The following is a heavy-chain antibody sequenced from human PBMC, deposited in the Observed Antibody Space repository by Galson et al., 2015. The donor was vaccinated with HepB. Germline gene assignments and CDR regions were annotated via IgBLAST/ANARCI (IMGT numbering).Heavy chain of an antibody. Sequence: SLRLSCAASGFTFSSYAMHWVRQAPGKGLEWVSYISSSSSTIYYADSVKGRFTISRDNAKNSLYLQMNSLRAEDTAVYYCARVREGARHDAFDIWGQGTMVTVSS. CDR1: GFTFSSYA. J-gene: IGHJ3*02. V-gene: IGHV3-48*04. CDR3: ARVREGARHDAFDI. D-gene: IGHD1-26*01. CDR2: ISSSSSTI.